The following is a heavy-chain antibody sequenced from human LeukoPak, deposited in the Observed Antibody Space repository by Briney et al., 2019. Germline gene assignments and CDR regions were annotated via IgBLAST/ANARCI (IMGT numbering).Heavy chain of an antibody. D-gene: IGHD3-22*01. CDR1: GFTFSSYG. CDR2: ISYDGSNK. Sequence: QPGGSLRLSCAASGFTFSSYGMHWVRQAPGKGLEWVAVISYDGSNKYYADSVKGRFTISRDNSKNTLYLQMNSLRAEGTAVYYCAKDQYYYDSNAFDIWGQGTMVTVSS. J-gene: IGHJ3*02. V-gene: IGHV3-30*18. CDR3: AKDQYYYDSNAFDI.